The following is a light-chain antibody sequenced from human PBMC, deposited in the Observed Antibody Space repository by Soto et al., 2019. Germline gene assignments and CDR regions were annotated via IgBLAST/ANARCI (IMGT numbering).Light chain of an antibody. J-gene: IGLJ3*02. CDR1: SGHSSYI. CDR2: LEGSGSY. Sequence: QPVLTQSSSASASLGSSVKLTCTLSSGHSSYIIAWHQQQPGKAPRYLMKLEGSGSYNKGSGVPDRFSGSSSGADRYLTISNLQFEDETEYYCETWDSNTHTVFGGGTQVTVL. V-gene: IGLV4-60*02. CDR3: ETWDSNTHTV.